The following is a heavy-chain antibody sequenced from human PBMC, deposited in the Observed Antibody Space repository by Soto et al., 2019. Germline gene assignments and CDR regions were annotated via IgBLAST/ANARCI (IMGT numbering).Heavy chain of an antibody. Sequence: EVQLLESGGGLVQPGGSLRLSCAASGFTFSSYVINWVRQAPGKGLEWVSCISGSGDSSLYADSVKGQFALSRDNSKNTVFLQMNNLRAEDTDHYCCAKGVHTTSCDKFAPWGEGTLVTVSS. CDR1: GFTFSSYV. CDR3: AKGVHTTSCDKFAP. V-gene: IGHV3-23*01. D-gene: IGHD2-2*01. J-gene: IGHJ5*02. CDR2: ISGSGDSS.